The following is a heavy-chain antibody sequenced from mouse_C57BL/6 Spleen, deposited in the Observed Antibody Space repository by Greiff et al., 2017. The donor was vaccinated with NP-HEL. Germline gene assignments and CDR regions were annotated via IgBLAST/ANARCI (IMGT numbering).Heavy chain of an antibody. D-gene: IGHD1-1*01. J-gene: IGHJ4*01. Sequence: VQLQQPGAELVRPGSSVKLSCKASGYTFTSYWMHWVKQRPIQGLEWIGNIDPSDSETHYNQKFKDKATLTVAKSSSTAYMQLSSLTSEDYAVYYCAGGLRAMDYWGQGTSVTVSS. CDR3: AGGLRAMDY. CDR1: GYTFTSYW. CDR2: IDPSDSET. V-gene: IGHV1-52*01.